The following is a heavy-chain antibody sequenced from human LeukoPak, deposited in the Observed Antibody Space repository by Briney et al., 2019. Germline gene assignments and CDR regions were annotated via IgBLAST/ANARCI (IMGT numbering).Heavy chain of an antibody. D-gene: IGHD6-19*01. CDR1: GFTFDDYG. J-gene: IGHJ4*02. CDR3: ASLSYSSGWSGV. V-gene: IGHV3-20*01. CDR2: INWYGGST. Sequence: PGGSLRLSCAASGFTFDDYGMSWVRQAPGKGLEWVSGINWYGGSTGYADSVKGRFTISRDNAKNSLYLQMNSLRAEDTALYHCASLSYSSGWSGVWGQGTLVTVSS.